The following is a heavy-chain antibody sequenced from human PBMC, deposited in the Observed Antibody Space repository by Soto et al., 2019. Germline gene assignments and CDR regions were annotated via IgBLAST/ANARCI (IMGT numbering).Heavy chain of an antibody. Sequence: SETLSLSWSVAGGYIRGSGDCWGWIRQPPGKGLEWIGSIYYSGSTYYNPSLKSRVTISVDTSKNQFSLKLSSVTAADTAVYYCARLSRLVGGFDYWGQGTLVTVSS. V-gene: IGHV4-39*01. CDR3: ARLSRLVGGFDY. CDR1: GGYIRGSGDC. CDR2: IYYSGST. J-gene: IGHJ4*02. D-gene: IGHD1-26*01.